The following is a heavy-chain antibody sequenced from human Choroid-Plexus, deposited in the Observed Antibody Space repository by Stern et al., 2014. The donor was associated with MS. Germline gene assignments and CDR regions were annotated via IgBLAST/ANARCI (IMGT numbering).Heavy chain of an antibody. V-gene: IGHV3-30*18. J-gene: IGHJ5*02. CDR3: AKDRQYLTYFFDH. CDR2: VSYDGSNK. CDR1: GFTFGSCA. D-gene: IGHD2/OR15-2a*01. Sequence: VQLVESGGGVVQPGRPLRLSCVASGFTFGSCAMHWVSQAPGKGLGWVAGVSYDGSNKYYADSVKGRFTISRGNSQNTLYMQMSSLRPEDTAVYYCAKDRQYLTYFFDHWGQGSLVTVSS.